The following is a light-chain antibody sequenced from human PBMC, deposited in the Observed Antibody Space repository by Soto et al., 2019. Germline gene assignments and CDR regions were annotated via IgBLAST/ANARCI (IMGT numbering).Light chain of an antibody. Sequence: EIVLTQSPGTLSLSPGERATLSCRASQSVSSSYLAWYQQKPAQAPRLLIYGASSRATGIPDRFSGSGSGTDFTLTISRLEPEDFAVYYCQQYGSSHWTFGQGTKVDIK. J-gene: IGKJ1*01. CDR2: GAS. V-gene: IGKV3-20*01. CDR3: QQYGSSHWT. CDR1: QSVSSSY.